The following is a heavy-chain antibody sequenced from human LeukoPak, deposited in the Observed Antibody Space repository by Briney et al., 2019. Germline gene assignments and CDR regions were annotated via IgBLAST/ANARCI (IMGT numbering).Heavy chain of an antibody. Sequence: PSETLSLSCSVSGASTSHFYWDWIRQPPRKGLEWIGYMHNSGSSKHSPSLKSRVTISIDTSKNQFSLQLTSVTAADTAIYYCARSAEWLRNAFDIWGQGTMVSVSS. V-gene: IGHV4-59*01. CDR1: GASTSHFY. CDR2: MHNSGSS. CDR3: ARSAEWLRNAFDI. D-gene: IGHD5-12*01. J-gene: IGHJ3*02.